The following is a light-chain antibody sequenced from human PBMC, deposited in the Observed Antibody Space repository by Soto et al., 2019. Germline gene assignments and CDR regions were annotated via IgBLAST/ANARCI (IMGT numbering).Light chain of an antibody. V-gene: IGLV2-8*01. J-gene: IGLJ2*01. CDR3: SSYAGSNNSVV. CDR1: SSDVRGYND. Sequence: SVLTHLHTASVSPGQSVTITCTGTSSDVRGYNDVSTQQQHTGKAHKLMIYEVSKRRSGVPERFSGSKSVNTASLTVSRLQAEDEADYYCSSYAGSNNSVVFGGGTKATVL. CDR2: EVS.